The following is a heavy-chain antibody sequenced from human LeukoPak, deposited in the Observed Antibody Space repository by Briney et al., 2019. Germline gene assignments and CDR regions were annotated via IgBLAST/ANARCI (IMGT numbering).Heavy chain of an antibody. CDR2: IYYSGSP. J-gene: IGHJ4*02. D-gene: IGHD5-12*01. Sequence: SETLSLTCTVSGGSISSSSYYWGWIRQPPGKGLEWIGSIYYSGSPYYNPSLQSRVTISVDTSKNQFSLKLSSVTAADTAVYYCARDLPLYSGYDLPPDYWGQGTLVTVSS. CDR3: ARDLPLYSGYDLPPDY. V-gene: IGHV4-39*07. CDR1: GGSISSSSYY.